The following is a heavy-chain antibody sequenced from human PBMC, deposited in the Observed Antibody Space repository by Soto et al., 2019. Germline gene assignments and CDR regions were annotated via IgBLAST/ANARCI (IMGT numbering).Heavy chain of an antibody. D-gene: IGHD3-3*01. Sequence: PSETLSLTCTVSRGSISTYYWSWIRQPPGKGLEWIAYIYYSGITNYNPSLKSRVTISVDTSKNQFSLSLNSVTAADTAVYYCARDMSGYHYYFDSWGQGTLVTVSS. CDR1: RGSISTYY. V-gene: IGHV4-59*01. CDR3: ARDMSGYHYYFDS. CDR2: IYYSGIT. J-gene: IGHJ4*02.